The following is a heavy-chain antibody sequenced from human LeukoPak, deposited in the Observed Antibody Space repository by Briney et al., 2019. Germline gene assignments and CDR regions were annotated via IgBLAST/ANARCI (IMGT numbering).Heavy chain of an antibody. CDR1: GGSFSVHY. V-gene: IGHV4-34*01. J-gene: IGHJ5*02. D-gene: IGHD2-2*01. Sequence: SETLSLTCAVYGGSFSVHYWSWIRQPPGKGLEWIGEINHSGSTNYNPSLKSRVTISVDTSKNQSSLKLSSVTAADTAVYYCASIVVPGNWFDPWGQGTLVTVSS. CDR2: INHSGST. CDR3: ASIVVPGNWFDP.